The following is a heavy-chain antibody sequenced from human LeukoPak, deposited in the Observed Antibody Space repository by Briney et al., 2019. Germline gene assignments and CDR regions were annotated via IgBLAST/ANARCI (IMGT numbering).Heavy chain of an antibody. CDR3: ARGRPALVVITYFDY. J-gene: IGHJ4*02. Sequence: VASVKVSCKASGGTFSSYAISWVRQAPGQGGEWMGGIIPIFGTANYAQKFQGRVTITTDEYKRKAYMELRRQRDEDTAVYYCARGRPALVVITYFDYWGQGTLVTVSS. V-gene: IGHV1-69*05. CDR1: GGTFSSYA. D-gene: IGHD3-22*01. CDR2: IIPIFGTA.